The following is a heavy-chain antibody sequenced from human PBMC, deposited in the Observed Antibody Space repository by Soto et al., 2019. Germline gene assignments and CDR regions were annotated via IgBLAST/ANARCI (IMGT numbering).Heavy chain of an antibody. V-gene: IGHV2-5*02. Sequence: QITLTESGPTLVKPTQTLTLTCTFSGFSLSTSGVGVGWIRQPPGKALESLAVINWDDDIHYSTSLRSRLTITKDTSKNHVVLAMTNMDPVDTAPYYCAHNNVSRGFDLWGRGTLVTVSS. CDR1: GFSLSTSGVG. CDR2: INWDDDI. J-gene: IGHJ2*01. CDR3: AHNNVSRGFDL.